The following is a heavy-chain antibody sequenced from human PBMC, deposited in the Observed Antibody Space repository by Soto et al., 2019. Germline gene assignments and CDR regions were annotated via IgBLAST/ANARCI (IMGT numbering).Heavy chain of an antibody. V-gene: IGHV4-31*03. J-gene: IGHJ2*01. CDR2: IYYSGTT. CDR1: GGSISSGGEY. D-gene: IGHD6-13*01. Sequence: QVQVQESGPGLVKPSQTLSLTCTVSGGSISSGGEYWTWIRHHPGRGREWIGYIYYSGTTYYNPSLTSRVIMSVDTSKNQFSLKLSSVTAADTAVYYCARDLKSSSWYGGYFDLWGRGTLVTVSS. CDR3: ARDLKSSSWYGGYFDL.